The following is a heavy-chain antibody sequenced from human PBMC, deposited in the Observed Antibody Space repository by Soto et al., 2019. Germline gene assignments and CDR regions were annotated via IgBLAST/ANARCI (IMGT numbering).Heavy chain of an antibody. Sequence: PGGSLRLSCAASGFTFSSYAMSWVRQAPGKGLEWVSAISGSGGSTYYADSVKGRFTISRDNSKNTLYLQMNSLRAEDTAVYYCAKGDTIFGVVTSGVFDYWGQGALVTVSS. CDR1: GFTFSSYA. CDR2: ISGSGGST. V-gene: IGHV3-23*01. J-gene: IGHJ4*02. D-gene: IGHD3-3*01. CDR3: AKGDTIFGVVTSGVFDY.